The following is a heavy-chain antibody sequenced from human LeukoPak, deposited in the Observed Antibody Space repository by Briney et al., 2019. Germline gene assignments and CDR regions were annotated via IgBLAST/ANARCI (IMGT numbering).Heavy chain of an antibody. D-gene: IGHD1-26*01. CDR1: GYTFSGYY. CDR3: ARTLPNYYNGMDV. J-gene: IGHJ6*02. V-gene: IGHV1-2*02. CDR2: INPNSGDT. Sequence: ASVKVSCKASGYTFSGYYMHWVRQAPGQGLEWMGWINPNSGDTNYAQKFQGRVSMTRDTSINTAYMELSRLRSDDTSVYYCARTLPNYYNGMDVWGQGTTVTVSS.